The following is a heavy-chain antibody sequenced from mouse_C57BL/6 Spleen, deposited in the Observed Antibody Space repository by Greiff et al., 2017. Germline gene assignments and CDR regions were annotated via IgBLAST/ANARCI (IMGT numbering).Heavy chain of an antibody. J-gene: IGHJ3*01. Sequence: QVQLQQPGAELVRPGTSVKLSCKASGYTFTSYWMHWVKQRPGQGLEWIGVIGPSGSYTNYNQNFKGKATLTVDTSSSTAYMQLSSLTSEDSACYYCARPRYGNQVAYWGQGTLVTVSA. V-gene: IGHV1-59*01. CDR3: ARPRYGNQVAY. D-gene: IGHD2-1*01. CDR2: IGPSGSYT. CDR1: GYTFTSYW.